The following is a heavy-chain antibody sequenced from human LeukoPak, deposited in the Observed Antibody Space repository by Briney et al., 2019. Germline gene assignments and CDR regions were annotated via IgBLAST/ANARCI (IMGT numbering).Heavy chain of an antibody. CDR2: IYYSGTT. D-gene: IGHD1-14*01. CDR1: GGSISSSNYY. V-gene: IGHV4-39*02. Sequence: PSETLSLTCTVSGGSISSSNYYWGWIRQPPGKGLEWIGSIYYSGTTYYSSSLKSRVIISVDTSKNQFSLKLSSVTATDTAVYYCARVHSGLGNWFDPWGQGTLVTVSS. J-gene: IGHJ5*02. CDR3: ARVHSGLGNWFDP.